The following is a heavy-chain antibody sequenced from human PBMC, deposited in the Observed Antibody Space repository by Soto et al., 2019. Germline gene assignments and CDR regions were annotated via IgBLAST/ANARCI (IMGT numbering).Heavy chain of an antibody. CDR1: GFTFSSYG. CDR3: AKDRYRGVNGRPPGY. Sequence: GGSLRLSCAASGFTFSSYGMHWVRQAPGKGLEWVAVISYDGSNKYYADSVKGRFTISRDNSKNTLYLQMNSLRAEDTAVYYCAKDRYRGVNGRPPGYWGQGTLVTVSS. D-gene: IGHD3-10*01. CDR2: ISYDGSNK. J-gene: IGHJ4*02. V-gene: IGHV3-30*18.